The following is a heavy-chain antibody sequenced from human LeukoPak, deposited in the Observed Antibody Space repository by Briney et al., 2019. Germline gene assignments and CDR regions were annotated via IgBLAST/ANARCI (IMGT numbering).Heavy chain of an antibody. V-gene: IGHV3-49*02. J-gene: IGHJ4*02. CDR2: IRSKAYGGTI. CDR1: GFTFRSFS. CDR3: ARGGVYCSSVSCSVDY. Sequence: GGSLRLSCAASGFTFRSFSMNWVRQAPGKGLEWVGFIRSKAYGGTIENAASVKGRFTISRDDSKSIAYLQMNSLKTEDTAVYYCARGGVYCSSVSCSVDYWGQGILVTVSS. D-gene: IGHD2-2*01.